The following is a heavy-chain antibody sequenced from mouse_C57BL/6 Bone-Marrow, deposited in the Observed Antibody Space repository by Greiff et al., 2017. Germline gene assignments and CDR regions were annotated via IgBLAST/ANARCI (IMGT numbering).Heavy chain of an antibody. CDR1: GYTFTSYG. D-gene: IGHD2-2*01. CDR3: ARWGWLRGAIDY. V-gene: IGHV1-81*01. CDR2: IYPRSGNT. Sequence: VQLQQSGAELARPGASVKLSCKASGYTFTSYGISWVKQRTGQGLEWIGEIYPRSGNTYYNEKFKGKATLTADKSSSPAYMELRSLTSEDSAVYFCARWGWLRGAIDYSGQGTSVTVSS. J-gene: IGHJ4*01.